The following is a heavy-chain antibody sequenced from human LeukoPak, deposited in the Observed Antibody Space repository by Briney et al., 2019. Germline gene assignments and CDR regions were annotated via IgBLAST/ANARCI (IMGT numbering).Heavy chain of an antibody. D-gene: IGHD6-13*01. CDR1: GFTFSSYA. Sequence: PGASLRLSCAASGFTFSSYAMSWVRQAPGKGLEWVSAISGSGGSTYYADSVKGRLTISRDNSKNTLYLQMNSLYYCAKEAAAAGEFDYWGQGTLVTVSS. CDR3: GEFDY. J-gene: IGHJ4*02. V-gene: IGHV3-23*01. CDR2: ISGSGGST.